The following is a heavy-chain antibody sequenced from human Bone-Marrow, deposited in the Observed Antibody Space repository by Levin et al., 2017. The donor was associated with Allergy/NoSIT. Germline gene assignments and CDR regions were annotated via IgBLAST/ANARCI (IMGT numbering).Heavy chain of an antibody. J-gene: IGHJ4*02. V-gene: IGHV3-21*01. CDR3: ARNPGGLRYFDWLLYGLFDY. CDR1: GFTFSSYS. D-gene: IGHD3-9*01. Sequence: GGSLRLSCAASGFTFSSYSMNWVRQAPGKGLEWVSSISSSSSYIYYADSVKGRFTISRDNAKNSLYLQMNSLRAEDTAVYYCARNPGGLRYFDWLLYGLFDYWGQGTLVTVSS. CDR2: ISSSSSYI.